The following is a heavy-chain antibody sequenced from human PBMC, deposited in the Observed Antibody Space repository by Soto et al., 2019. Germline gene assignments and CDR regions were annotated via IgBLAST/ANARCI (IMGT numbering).Heavy chain of an antibody. J-gene: IGHJ3*02. D-gene: IGHD6-19*01. CDR1: GYTLTELS. CDR2: SDPEDGET. CDR3: ATTVADPTHAFDI. Sequence: ASVKVSCKVSGYTLTELSMHWVRQAPGKGLEWMGGSDPEDGETIYAQKFQGRVTMTEDTSTDTAYMELSSLRSEDTAVYYCATTVADPTHAFDIWGQGTMVTVSS. V-gene: IGHV1-24*01.